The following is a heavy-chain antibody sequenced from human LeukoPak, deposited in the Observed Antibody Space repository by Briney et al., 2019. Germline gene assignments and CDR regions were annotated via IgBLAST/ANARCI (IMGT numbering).Heavy chain of an antibody. D-gene: IGHD1-26*01. CDR1: GGSFSGYY. CDR3: ARQGSGNYLSPVNY. J-gene: IGHJ4*02. Sequence: ASETLSLTCAVYGGSFSGYYWSWIRQPPGKGLEWIGEINHSGSTNYNPSLKSRVTISVDTPKNQFSLKLSSVTAADTAVYYCARQGSGNYLSPVNYWGQGTLVTVSS. V-gene: IGHV4-34*01. CDR2: INHSGST.